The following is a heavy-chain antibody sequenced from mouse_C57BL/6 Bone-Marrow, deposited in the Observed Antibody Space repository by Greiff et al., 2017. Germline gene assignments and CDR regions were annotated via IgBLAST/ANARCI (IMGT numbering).Heavy chain of an antibody. V-gene: IGHV5-15*04. CDR1: GFTFSDYG. CDR2: ISNLAYSI. Sequence: EVKLVESGGGLVQPGGSLKLSCAASGFTFSDYGMAWVRQAPRKGPEWVAFISNLAYSIYYADTVTGRFTISRENAKNTLYLEMSSLRSEDTAMYYCARHDHICYAMDYWGQGTSVTVSS. J-gene: IGHJ4*01. CDR3: ARHDHICYAMDY.